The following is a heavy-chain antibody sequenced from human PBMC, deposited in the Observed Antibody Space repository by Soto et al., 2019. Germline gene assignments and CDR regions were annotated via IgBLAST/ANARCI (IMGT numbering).Heavy chain of an antibody. D-gene: IGHD3-10*01. CDR2: ISGSGSTI. V-gene: IGHV3-11*01. CDR1: GFTFSDYY. CDR3: ASDPYYYASYY. Sequence: PGGSLRLSCAASGFTFSDYYMTWIRQPPGKGLEWVSKISGSGSTIYYADSVKGRFTVSRDNAKNSLYLQMDRLRAEDTAVYYCASDPYYYASYYWGQGTLLTVSS. J-gene: IGHJ4*02.